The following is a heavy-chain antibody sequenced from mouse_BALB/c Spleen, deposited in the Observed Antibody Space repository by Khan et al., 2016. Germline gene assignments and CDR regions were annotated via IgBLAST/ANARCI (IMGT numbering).Heavy chain of an antibody. CDR1: GYSITSDYA. J-gene: IGHJ1*01. V-gene: IGHV3-2*02. CDR3: TRSPTATRYFDV. Sequence: EVQLQESGPGLVKPSQSLSLTCTVTGYSITSDYAWNWIRQFPGNKLEWMGYIRYSGSTTYNPSLKSRISITRDPSTNQVFLQLYSVPSEDPATYYCTRSPTATRYFDVWGAGTTVTVSS. CDR2: IRYSGST. D-gene: IGHD1-2*01.